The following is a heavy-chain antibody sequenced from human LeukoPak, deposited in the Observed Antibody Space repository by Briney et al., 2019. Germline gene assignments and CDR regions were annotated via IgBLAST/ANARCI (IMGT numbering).Heavy chain of an antibody. D-gene: IGHD3-16*01. CDR3: ARELYPFGFGY. CDR2: INHSGST. CDR1: GGSFSGYY. J-gene: IGHJ4*02. V-gene: IGHV4-34*01. Sequence: TSETLSLTCAVYGGSFSGYYWSWIRQPPGKGLEWIGEINHSGSTNYNPSLKSRVTISVDTSKNQFSLKLSSVTAADTAVYYCARELYPFGFGYWGQGTLVTVSS.